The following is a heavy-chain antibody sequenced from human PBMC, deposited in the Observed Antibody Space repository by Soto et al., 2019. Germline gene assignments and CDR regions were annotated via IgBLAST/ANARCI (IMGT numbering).Heavy chain of an antibody. D-gene: IGHD6-19*01. Sequence: SQTLSLTCAISGDSVSSNSAAWSWIRQSPSRGLECLGRTYYRSKWYKDYAVSVKSRITINPDTSKNQFSLQLNSVTPEDTAVYYCARGDSSGWSRGGFDYWGQGTLVTVSS. CDR1: GDSVSSNSAA. J-gene: IGHJ4*02. CDR3: ARGDSSGWSRGGFDY. CDR2: TYYRSKWYK. V-gene: IGHV6-1*01.